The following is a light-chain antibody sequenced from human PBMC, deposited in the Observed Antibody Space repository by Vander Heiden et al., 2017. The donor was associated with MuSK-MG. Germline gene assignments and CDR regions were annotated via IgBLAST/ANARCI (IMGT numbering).Light chain of an antibody. J-gene: IGKJ4*01. Sequence: DIPTTHFPSSLSASVGDRVTITCRASQGISSYLDWYQQKPGKAPKLLIYAASSLQSGVPSRFSGSGSGTDFTLTISSLQPEDFATYYCQQSYSTPLTFGGGTKVEIK. V-gene: IGKV1-39*01. CDR2: AAS. CDR3: QQSYSTPLT. CDR1: QGISSY.